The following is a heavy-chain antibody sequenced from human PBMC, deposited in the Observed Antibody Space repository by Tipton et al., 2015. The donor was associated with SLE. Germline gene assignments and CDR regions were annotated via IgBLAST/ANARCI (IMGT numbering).Heavy chain of an antibody. D-gene: IGHD5-12*01. J-gene: IGHJ6*03. CDR1: GFTFSKYV. V-gene: IGHV3-21*01. CDR3: ARGPITYGYYYYMDV. Sequence: SLRLSCAASGFTFSKYVIHWVRQAPGKGLEWVSSISSSSSYIYYADSVKGRFTISRDNAKNSLYLQMNSLRAEDTAVYYCARGPITYGYYYYMDVWGKGTTVTVSS. CDR2: ISSSSSYI.